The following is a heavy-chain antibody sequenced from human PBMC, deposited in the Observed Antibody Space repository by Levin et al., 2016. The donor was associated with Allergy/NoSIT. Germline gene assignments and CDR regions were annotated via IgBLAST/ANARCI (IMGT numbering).Heavy chain of an antibody. D-gene: IGHD6-19*01. J-gene: IGHJ1*01. CDR1: GFTFSNFA. CDR2: ISGSGGTT. CDR3: ARTIRSGWSDAEYFQH. V-gene: IGHV3-23*01. Sequence: GGSLRLSCAASGFTFSNFAMNWVRQAPGKGLEWVSAISGSGGTTYYADSVKGRFTISRDNAKNSLYLQLNSLRAEDTAVYYCARTIRSGWSDAEYFQHWGQGTLVTVS.